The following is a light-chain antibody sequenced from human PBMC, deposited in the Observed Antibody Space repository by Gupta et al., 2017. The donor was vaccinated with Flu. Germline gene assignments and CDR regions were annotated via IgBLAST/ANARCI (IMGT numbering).Light chain of an antibody. CDR3: SSYAGSNNLG. CDR1: SSDVGGYNY. CDR2: EVS. V-gene: IGLV2-8*01. J-gene: IGLJ2*01. Sequence: QSALTQPPSASGSPGQSVTISCTGTSSDVGGYNYVSWYQQHPGKAPKLMMYEVSKRPSGVPDRVSGSKSGNTASLTVSGPQAEDEADYYCSSYAGSNNLGFGGGTKLTVL.